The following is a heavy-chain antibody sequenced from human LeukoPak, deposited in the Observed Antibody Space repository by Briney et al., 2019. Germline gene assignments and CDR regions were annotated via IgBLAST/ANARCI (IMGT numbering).Heavy chain of an antibody. V-gene: IGHV3-30*02. CDR3: AKALRYYDSSGYLIDY. D-gene: IGHD3-22*01. CDR2: IRYDGSNK. CDR1: GFTFSSYG. J-gene: IGHJ4*02. Sequence: PGGPLRLSCAASGFTFSSYGMHWVRQAPGKGLEWVAFIRYDGSNKYYADSVKGRFTISRDNSKNTLYLQMNSLRAEDTAVYYCAKALRYYDSSGYLIDYWGQGTLVTVSS.